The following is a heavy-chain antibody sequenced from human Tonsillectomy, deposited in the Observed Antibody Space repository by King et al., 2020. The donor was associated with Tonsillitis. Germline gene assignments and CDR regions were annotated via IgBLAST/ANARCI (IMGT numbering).Heavy chain of an antibody. CDR1: GFTFSSYA. CDR3: AKEYYYDSSGYYRPEYFQH. CDR2: GRGSGGST. Sequence: VQLVESGGGLVQPGGSLRLSCAASGFTFSSYAMSWVRQAPGKGLEWVSGGRGSGGSTDYADSVKGRFTISRENTKKTLYLQMKSLRAEDTAVYYCAKEYYYDSSGYYRPEYFQHWGQGTLVTVSS. V-gene: IGHV3-23*04. J-gene: IGHJ1*01. D-gene: IGHD3-22*01.